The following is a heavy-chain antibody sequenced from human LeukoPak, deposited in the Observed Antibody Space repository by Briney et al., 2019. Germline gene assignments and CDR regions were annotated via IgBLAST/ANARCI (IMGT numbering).Heavy chain of an antibody. V-gene: IGHV3-30-3*01. CDR3: ARAERYYDSSGYYRY. D-gene: IGHD3-22*01. CDR2: ISYDGSNK. Sequence: PGRSLRLSCAASGFTFSSYAMHWVRQAPDKGLEWVAVISYDGSNKYYADSVKGRFTISRDNSKNTLYLQMNSLRAEDTAVYYCARAERYYDSSGYYRYWGQGTLVTVSS. J-gene: IGHJ4*02. CDR1: GFTFSSYA.